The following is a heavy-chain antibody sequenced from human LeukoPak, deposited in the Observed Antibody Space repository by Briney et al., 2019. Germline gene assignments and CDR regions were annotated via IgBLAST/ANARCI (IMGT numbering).Heavy chain of an antibody. D-gene: IGHD6-19*01. Sequence: GESLKISCKGSGYIFTSYWIGWVRQMPGKGLEWMGIIYPGDSDTRYSPSFQGQVTISADKSISTAYLQWSSLKASDTAMYYCARRGEGHSGWPPVDNWFDPWGQGTLVTVSS. J-gene: IGHJ5*02. CDR1: GYIFTSYW. CDR2: IYPGDSDT. CDR3: ARRGEGHSGWPPVDNWFDP. V-gene: IGHV5-51*01.